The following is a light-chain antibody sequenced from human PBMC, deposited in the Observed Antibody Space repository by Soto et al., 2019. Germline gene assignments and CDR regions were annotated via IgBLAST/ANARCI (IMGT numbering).Light chain of an antibody. J-gene: IGLJ1*01. CDR1: RSNIGSNS. CDR3: ASWDDRLKGYV. Sequence: QSVLTRPPSVSGTPGQRVIISCSGSRSNIGSNSVNWYQQLPGTAPKLLIYINDQRPSGVPDRFSGSTPGTSVSLAISGLQSEDEADYYCASWDDRLKGYVFGTGTKVTVL. CDR2: IND. V-gene: IGLV1-44*01.